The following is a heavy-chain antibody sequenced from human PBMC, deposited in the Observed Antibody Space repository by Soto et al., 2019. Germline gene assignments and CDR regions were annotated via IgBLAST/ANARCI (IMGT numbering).Heavy chain of an antibody. D-gene: IGHD4-17*01. V-gene: IGHV4-34*01. CDR3: ARAYGGNSGVFDY. J-gene: IGHJ4*02. CDR1: GRSFSGYY. Sequence: QVQLQQWGAGLLKPSETLSLTCAVYGRSFSGYYWSWIRQPPGKGLEWIGEINHSGSTNYNPSLKRRVTISVDKSQNQFSLNLSSVTAADTAVYYGARAYGGNSGVFDYWGQGTLVTVSS. CDR2: INHSGST.